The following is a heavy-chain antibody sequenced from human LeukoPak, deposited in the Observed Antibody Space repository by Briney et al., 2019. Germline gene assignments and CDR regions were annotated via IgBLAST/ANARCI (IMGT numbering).Heavy chain of an antibody. D-gene: IGHD3-9*01. Sequence: GGSLRLSCAASGFTFSNYAMLWVRQAPGKGLEWVAFIRYDGTDKYSADSVKARFTISRDNSRNTLYLQMNSLRAEDTAVYYCANSPSDILTGFTRWGQGTLVTVSS. V-gene: IGHV3-30*02. CDR2: IRYDGTDK. CDR1: GFTFSNYA. CDR3: ANSPSDILTGFTR. J-gene: IGHJ4*02.